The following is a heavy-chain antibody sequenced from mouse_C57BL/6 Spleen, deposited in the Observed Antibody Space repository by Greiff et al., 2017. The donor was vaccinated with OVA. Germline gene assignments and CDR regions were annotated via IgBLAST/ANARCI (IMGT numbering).Heavy chain of an antibody. V-gene: IGHV2-6*03. CDR3: AREESPNGDYAMDY. D-gene: IGHD1-2*01. J-gene: IGHJ4*01. CDR1: GFSLTSYG. Sequence: VQLKESGPGLVAPSQSLSITCTVSGFSLTSYGVHWVRQPPGKGLEWLVVIWSDGSTTYNSALKSRLSISKDNSKSQVFLKMNSLQTDDTAMYYCAREESPNGDYAMDYWGQGTSVTVSS. CDR2: IWSDGST.